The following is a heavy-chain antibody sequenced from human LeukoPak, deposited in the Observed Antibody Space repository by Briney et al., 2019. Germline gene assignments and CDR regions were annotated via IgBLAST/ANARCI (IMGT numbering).Heavy chain of an antibody. D-gene: IGHD6-13*01. CDR3: ARGGHSSSWYSHWFDP. J-gene: IGHJ5*02. CDR1: GGSISSYY. Sequence: SETLSLTCTVSGGSISSYYWSWIRQPPGKGLEWIGYIYYSGSTNYNPSLKSRVTISVDTSKNQFSLKLSSVTAADTAVYYCARGGHSSSWYSHWFDPWGQGTLVTVSS. CDR2: IYYSGST. V-gene: IGHV4-59*12.